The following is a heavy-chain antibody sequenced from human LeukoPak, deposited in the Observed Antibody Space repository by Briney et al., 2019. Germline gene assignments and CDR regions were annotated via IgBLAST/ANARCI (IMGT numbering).Heavy chain of an antibody. V-gene: IGHV1-18*01. Sequence: ASVKVSCKASGYSFTTYGISWLRQAPGHGLEWIAWISVYNGNTNYADKLRGRVLVTTDISATTAYLELKSLRYDDTGVYYCAKMDSDSSGFFSNWGQGTPVTVSS. CDR2: ISVYNGNT. J-gene: IGHJ4*02. CDR1: GYSFTTYG. CDR3: AKMDSDSSGFFSN. D-gene: IGHD3-22*01.